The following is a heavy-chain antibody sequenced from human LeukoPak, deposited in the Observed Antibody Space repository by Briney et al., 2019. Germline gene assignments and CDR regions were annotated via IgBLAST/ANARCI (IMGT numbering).Heavy chain of an antibody. Sequence: ASVKVSCKASGYTFTSYDINWVRQATGQGLEWMGWMNPNSGNTGYAQKFQGRVTITRNTSISTAYMELSSLRSEDTAVYYCARRIAVAGPYAFDIWGQGTMVTVSS. CDR2: MNPNSGNT. J-gene: IGHJ3*02. V-gene: IGHV1-8*03. CDR1: GYTFTSYD. D-gene: IGHD6-19*01. CDR3: ARRIAVAGPYAFDI.